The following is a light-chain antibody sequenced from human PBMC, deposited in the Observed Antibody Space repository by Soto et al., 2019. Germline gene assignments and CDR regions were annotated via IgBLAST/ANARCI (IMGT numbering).Light chain of an antibody. CDR1: QSVSNY. V-gene: IGKV3-20*01. Sequence: EIALTQSPATPSLSPGERATLCCTASQSVSNYLARYQQKPGQAPRLLIYGASSRATGIPERFSGSGSGTDFTLTINRLEPEDFALYYCQQYGSYPPTFGQGTKVDIK. J-gene: IGKJ1*01. CDR3: QQYGSYPPT. CDR2: GAS.